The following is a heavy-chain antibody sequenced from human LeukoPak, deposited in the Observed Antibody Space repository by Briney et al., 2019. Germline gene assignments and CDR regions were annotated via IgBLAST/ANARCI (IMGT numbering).Heavy chain of an antibody. D-gene: IGHD2-15*01. CDR3: ARGAPGSSRGGGSCPYFDF. V-gene: IGHV1-8*01. Sequence: ASVKVSCKASEYTFTSYDINWVRQATGQGLEWMGWVNPNSGHTGFAQKFQGRVSMTTNTSISTAYMEVRSLKSEDTAVYYCARGAPGSSRGGGSCPYFDFWGQGTLVSVSS. J-gene: IGHJ4*02. CDR2: VNPNSGHT. CDR1: EYTFTSYD.